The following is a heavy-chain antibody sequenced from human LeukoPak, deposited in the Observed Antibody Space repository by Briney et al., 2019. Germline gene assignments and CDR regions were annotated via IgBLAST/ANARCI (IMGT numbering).Heavy chain of an antibody. D-gene: IGHD7-27*01. Sequence: SQTLSLTCAVSGGSISSGGYSWSWLRQPPGKGPEWIGYIYHSGSTYYNPSLKSRVTISVDRSKNQFSLKLSSVTAADTAVYYCARGAPSGYYYYGMDVWGQGTTVTVSS. CDR3: ARGAPSGYYYYGMDV. CDR1: GGSISSGGYS. CDR2: IYHSGST. J-gene: IGHJ6*02. V-gene: IGHV4-30-2*01.